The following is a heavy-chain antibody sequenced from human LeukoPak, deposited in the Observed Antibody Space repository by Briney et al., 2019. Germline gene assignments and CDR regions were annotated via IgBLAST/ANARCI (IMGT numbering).Heavy chain of an antibody. V-gene: IGHV3-23*01. CDR1: GFTFSNYA. Sequence: PGGSLRLSCAASGFTFSNYAMSWVRQAPGKGLEWVLGISGSGGSTYYADSVKGRFTISRDNSKNTLYLQMNSLRAEDTAVFYCAKGSHISGTAWFDPWGQGTLVTVSS. CDR3: AKGSHISGTAWFDP. D-gene: IGHD1/OR15-1a*01. CDR2: ISGSGGST. J-gene: IGHJ5*02.